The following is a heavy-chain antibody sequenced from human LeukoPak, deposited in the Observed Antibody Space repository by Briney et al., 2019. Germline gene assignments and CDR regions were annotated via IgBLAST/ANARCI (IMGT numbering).Heavy chain of an antibody. Sequence: ASVKVSCKASGYTFTGYYIHWVRQAPGQGLEWMGWINPNSGGTNYAQKFQGRVTMTRDTSISTAYMELSRLRSDDTAVYYCARDRGYSYGNYFDYWGQATLVTVSS. CDR1: GYTFTGYY. CDR2: INPNSGGT. CDR3: ARDRGYSYGNYFDY. V-gene: IGHV1-2*02. D-gene: IGHD5-18*01. J-gene: IGHJ4*02.